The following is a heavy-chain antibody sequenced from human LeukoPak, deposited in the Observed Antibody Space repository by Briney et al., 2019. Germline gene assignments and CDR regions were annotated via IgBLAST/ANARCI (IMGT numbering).Heavy chain of an antibody. CDR1: GGSISSSSYF. V-gene: IGHV4-39*01. J-gene: IGHJ4*02. CDR2: IFYSGST. Sequence: PSETPSLTCAVSGGSISSSSYFWGWIRQPPGKRLEWIGSIFYSGSTYYDPSLNSRVTISIDTSKNQFSLRLSSVTAADTVVYYCARQMNTVTADYWGQGTLVTVSS. CDR3: ARQMNTVTADY. D-gene: IGHD4-17*01.